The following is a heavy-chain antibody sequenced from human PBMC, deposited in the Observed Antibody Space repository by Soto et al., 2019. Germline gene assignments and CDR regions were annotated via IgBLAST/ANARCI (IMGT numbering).Heavy chain of an antibody. V-gene: IGHV4-31*03. CDR1: GGSISSGGYY. D-gene: IGHD2-15*01. CDR2: IYYSGST. J-gene: IGHJ4*02. CDR3: ARGSVVAATLFDY. Sequence: QVQLQESGPGLVKPSQTLSLTCTVSGGSISSGGYYWSWIRQHPGKGLEWIGYIYYSGSTYYNPSLNSRVTISVDTSKNQCSLKLSSVTAADTAVYYCARGSVVAATLFDYWGQGTLVTVSS.